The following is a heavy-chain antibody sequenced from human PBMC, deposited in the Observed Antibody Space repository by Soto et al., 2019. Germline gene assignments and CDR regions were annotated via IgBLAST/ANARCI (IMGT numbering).Heavy chain of an antibody. D-gene: IGHD4-17*01. CDR1: GYTFTSYG. CDR2: ISAYNGNT. CDR3: ARDGALYGDYMILDY. Sequence: ASVKVSCKASGYTFTSYGISWVRQAPGQGLEWMGWISAYNGNTNYAQKLQGRVTMTTDTSTSTAYMELRSLRSDDTAVYYCARDGALYGDYMILDYWGQGTLVTVSS. J-gene: IGHJ4*02. V-gene: IGHV1-18*01.